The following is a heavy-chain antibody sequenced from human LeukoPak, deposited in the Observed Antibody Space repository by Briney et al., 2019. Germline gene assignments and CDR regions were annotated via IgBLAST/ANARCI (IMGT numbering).Heavy chain of an antibody. Sequence: GGSLRLTCAASGFTFSSYWMHWVRQAPGKGLVWVSRINTDGSKTNYADSVTGRFTISRDNAKDTLYLQMNSLRAEDTAVYYCARDLTSSSLDYWGQGTLVTVSS. CDR3: ARDLTSSSLDY. CDR1: GFTFSSYW. V-gene: IGHV3-74*01. J-gene: IGHJ4*02. D-gene: IGHD6-6*01. CDR2: INTDGSKT.